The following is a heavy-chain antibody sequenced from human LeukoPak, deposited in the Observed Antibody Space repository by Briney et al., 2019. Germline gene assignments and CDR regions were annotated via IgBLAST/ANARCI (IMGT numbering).Heavy chain of an antibody. D-gene: IGHD6-19*01. V-gene: IGHV1-24*01. CDR2: FDPEDGET. CDR1: GYTLTESS. J-gene: IGHJ4*02. Sequence: ASVKVSCKVSGYTLTESSMHWVRQAPGKGLEGMGGFDPEDGETIYAQKFQGRVTMTEDTSTDTAYMELSSLRSEDTAVYYCATAGRGSSGWYAYYFDYWGQGTLVTVSS. CDR3: ATAGRGSSGWYAYYFDY.